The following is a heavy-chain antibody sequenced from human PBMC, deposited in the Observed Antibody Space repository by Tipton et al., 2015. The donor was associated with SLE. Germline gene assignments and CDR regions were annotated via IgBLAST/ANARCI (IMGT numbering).Heavy chain of an antibody. J-gene: IGHJ3*02. V-gene: IGHV3-23*01. CDR3: AKDGGSPAPGTHDAFDI. D-gene: IGHD1-14*01. CDR2: ISGSGGST. CDR1: GFTFSSYW. Sequence: SLRLSCATSGFTFSSYWMSWVRQAPGKGLEWVSAISGSGGSTYYADSVKGRFTISRDNSKNTLYLQMNSLRAEDTAVYYCAKDGGSPAPGTHDAFDIWGQGTMVTVSS.